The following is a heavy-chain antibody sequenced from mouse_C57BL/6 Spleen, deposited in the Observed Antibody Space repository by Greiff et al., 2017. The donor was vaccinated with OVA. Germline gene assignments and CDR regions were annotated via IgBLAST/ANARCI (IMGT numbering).Heavy chain of an antibody. V-gene: IGHV14-2*01. CDR2: IDPEDGET. CDR3: ARSGDYDALAWFAY. J-gene: IGHJ3*01. Sequence: VQLKQSGAELVKPGASVKLSCTASGFNIKDYYMHWVKQRTEQGLEWIGRIDPEDGETKYAPKFQGKATIKEDTSSNTAYLQLSSLTAEDTAGYYCARSGDYDALAWFAYWGQGTLVTVSA. D-gene: IGHD2-4*01. CDR1: GFNIKDYY.